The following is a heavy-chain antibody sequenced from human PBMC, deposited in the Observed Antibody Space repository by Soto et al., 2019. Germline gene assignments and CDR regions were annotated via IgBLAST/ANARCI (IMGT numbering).Heavy chain of an antibody. CDR3: ARDWVDTAMADAFDI. V-gene: IGHV3-74*01. D-gene: IGHD5-18*01. CDR1: GYPFRGYG. CDR2: INSDESIT. J-gene: IGHJ3*02. Sequence: GGSMRLSCEGFGYPFRGYGMIWVRQAPGKGLVCVSCINSDESITSYADSVKGRFTISRDNAKNTLYLQMNSLRAEDTAVYYCARDWVDTAMADAFDIWGQGTMVTVSS.